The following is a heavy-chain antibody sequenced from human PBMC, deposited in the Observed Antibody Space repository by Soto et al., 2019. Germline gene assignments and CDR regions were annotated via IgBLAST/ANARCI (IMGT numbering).Heavy chain of an antibody. D-gene: IGHD2-15*01. V-gene: IGHV4-59*01. CDR3: ARVRYCSGGSCYAFFDY. CDR2: IYYSGST. J-gene: IGHJ4*02. CDR1: GGSISSYY. Sequence: QVQLQESGPGLVKPSETLSLTCTVSGGSISSYYWSWIRQPPGKGLGWVGYIYYSGSTNYNPSLKTRVTISVDTSKNQFSLKLSSVTAADTAVYYCARVRYCSGGSCYAFFDYWGQGTLVTVSS.